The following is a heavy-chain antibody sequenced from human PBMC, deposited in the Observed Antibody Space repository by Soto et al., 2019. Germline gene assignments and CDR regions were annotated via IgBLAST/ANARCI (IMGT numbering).Heavy chain of an antibody. CDR1: GFTFSSYA. CDR3: AKDIGEAATPSWMNS. CDR2: ISGSGGST. J-gene: IGHJ4*02. D-gene: IGHD2-15*01. V-gene: IGHV3-23*01. Sequence: EVQLLESGGGLVQPGGSLRLSCAASGFTFSSYAMTWVRQAPGKGLEWVSVISGSGGSTYYADSVKGRFTISRDNSKNTLYLQMNSLRAEDTAVYYCAKDIGEAATPSWMNSWGQGTLVTVSS.